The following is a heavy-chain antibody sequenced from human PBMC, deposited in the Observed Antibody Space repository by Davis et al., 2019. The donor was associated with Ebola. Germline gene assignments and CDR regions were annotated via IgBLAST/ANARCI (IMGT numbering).Heavy chain of an antibody. Sequence: PGGSLRLSCAASGFTFSSYSMNWVRQAPGKGLEWVSSISSSSSDIYYADSVKGRFTISRDNAKNSLYLQMNSLRAEDTALYYYARENWGLNYYYYYYMDVWGKGTTVTVSS. J-gene: IGHJ6*03. D-gene: IGHD7-27*01. V-gene: IGHV3-21*04. CDR3: ARENWGLNYYYYYYMDV. CDR2: ISSSSSDI. CDR1: GFTFSSYS.